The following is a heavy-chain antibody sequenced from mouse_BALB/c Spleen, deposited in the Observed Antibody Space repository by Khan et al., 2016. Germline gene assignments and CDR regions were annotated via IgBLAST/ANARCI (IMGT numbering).Heavy chain of an antibody. J-gene: IGHJ2*01. CDR1: GYSITSDYA. Sequence: EVQLQESGPGLVKPSQSLSLTCTVTGYSITSDYAWNWIRQFPGNKLEWMGYISYSGSTSYNPSLKSRISITREPSKNQFFLQLNSVTTEDTATYYCARTLLRLYYLDYWGQGTTLTVSS. D-gene: IGHD1-2*01. CDR3: ARTLLRLYYLDY. CDR2: ISYSGST. V-gene: IGHV3-2*02.